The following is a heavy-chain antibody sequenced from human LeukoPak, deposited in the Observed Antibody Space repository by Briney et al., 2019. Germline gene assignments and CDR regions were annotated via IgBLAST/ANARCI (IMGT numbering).Heavy chain of an antibody. D-gene: IGHD4-17*01. CDR1: GGSFSGYY. V-gene: IGHV4-34*01. CDR2: INHSGST. CDR3: AADNLRSGDY. J-gene: IGHJ4*02. Sequence: SETLSLTCAVYGGSFSGYYWSWIRQPPGKGLEWIGEINHSGSTNYSPSLKSRVTISVDTSKNQFSLKLSSVTAADTAVYYCAADNLRSGDYWGQGTLVTVSS.